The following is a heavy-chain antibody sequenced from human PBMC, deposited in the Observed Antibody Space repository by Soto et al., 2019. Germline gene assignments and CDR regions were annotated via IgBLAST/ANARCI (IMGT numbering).Heavy chain of an antibody. Sequence: EVQLVESGGGLVQPGGSLRLSCAASGFTFSSYWMSWVRQAPGKGLEWVANIKQDGSEKYYVDSVKGRFTISRDNAKNSLYLQMNSLRAEDTAVYYCARELLIGYCSRGSCYELNYFDYWGQGTLVTVSS. V-gene: IGHV3-7*01. D-gene: IGHD2-15*01. CDR2: IKQDGSEK. J-gene: IGHJ4*02. CDR3: ARELLIGYCSRGSCYELNYFDY. CDR1: GFTFSSYW.